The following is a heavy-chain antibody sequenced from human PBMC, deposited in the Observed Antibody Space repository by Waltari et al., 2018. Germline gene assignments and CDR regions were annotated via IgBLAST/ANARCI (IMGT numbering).Heavy chain of an antibody. V-gene: IGHV3-13*01. Sequence: EVQLVESGGGLVQPGGSLRLSCAAYGFALSSYDMPWVRQATGKGLEGVSSIGTADDTYHSGSVKGRFTISRENAKNSLHLQMNALRAEDTAVYYCARGGTVTDFDYWGHGTLVIVSS. J-gene: IGHJ4*01. CDR3: ARGGTVTDFDY. CDR2: IGTADDT. CDR1: GFALSSYD. D-gene: IGHD4-17*01.